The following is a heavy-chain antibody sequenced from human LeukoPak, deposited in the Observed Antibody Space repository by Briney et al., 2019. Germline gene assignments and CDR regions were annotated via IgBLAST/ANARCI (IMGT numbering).Heavy chain of an antibody. CDR1: GFTFSSYS. CDR2: IKESGDIT. J-gene: IGHJ4*02. Sequence: GGSLRLSCAASGFTFSSYSMCWVRQAPGKGPEWVSGIKESGDITYYAHSVKGRFTISRDNSKNTLYLQMNSLRAEDTAKYYCAKYCSGATCSGYWGQGTLVTVSS. CDR3: AKYCSGATCSGY. V-gene: IGHV3-23*01. D-gene: IGHD2-15*01.